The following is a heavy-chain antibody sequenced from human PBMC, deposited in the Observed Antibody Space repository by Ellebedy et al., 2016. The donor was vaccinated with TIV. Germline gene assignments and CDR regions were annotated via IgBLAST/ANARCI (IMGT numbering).Heavy chain of an antibody. D-gene: IGHD3-22*01. J-gene: IGHJ4*02. Sequence: AASVKVSCKASGYTFTSYAMHWVRQAPGQRLEWMGWINAGNGNTKYSQKFQGRVTITRDTSASTAYMEPSSLRSEDTAVYYCARAYYDSSGYVVRYYFDYWGQGTLVTVSS. CDR1: GYTFTSYA. CDR3: ARAYYDSSGYVVRYYFDY. CDR2: INAGNGNT. V-gene: IGHV1-3*01.